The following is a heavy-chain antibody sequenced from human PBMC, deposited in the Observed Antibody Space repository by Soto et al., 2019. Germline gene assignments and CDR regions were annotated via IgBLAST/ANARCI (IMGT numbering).Heavy chain of an antibody. CDR3: ATIRTHNHSSGYP. J-gene: IGHJ5*02. CDR2: VAPEDGET. D-gene: IGHD3-22*01. Sequence: EVQLVQSGAEVKKPGATVKISCKVSGYTFTDYYMHWVQQAPGKGLEWMGLVAPEDGETIYAEKFQGRVTITADTSTDKAYMELSSRRSEATGVYYCATIRTHNHSSGYPWGQGTLVTVSS. V-gene: IGHV1-69-2*01. CDR1: GYTFTDYY.